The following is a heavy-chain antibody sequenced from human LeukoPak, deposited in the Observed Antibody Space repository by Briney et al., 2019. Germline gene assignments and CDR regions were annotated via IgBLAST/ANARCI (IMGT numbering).Heavy chain of an antibody. CDR1: GFNFNDYA. Sequence: PGRSLRLACAASGFNFNDYAMHWVRQPPGKGLGWDASIRAVVSGKYYTDAVRGRFTISRDRSKNTLYLQMNSLRPGDTAIYYCAKDFQWTFDYWGQGNLVTVSS. CDR2: IRAVVSGK. D-gene: IGHD3/OR15-3a*01. CDR3: AKDFQWTFDY. J-gene: IGHJ4*02. V-gene: IGHV3-30*02.